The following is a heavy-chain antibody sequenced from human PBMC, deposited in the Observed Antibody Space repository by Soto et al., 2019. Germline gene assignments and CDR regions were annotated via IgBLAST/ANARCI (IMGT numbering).Heavy chain of an antibody. J-gene: IGHJ6*02. CDR3: AKLNDYGDYYYYYCGMDV. V-gene: IGHV3-30*18. CDR1: GFTFSSYG. Sequence: QVQLVESGGGVVQPGRSLRLSCAASGFTFSSYGMHWVRQAPGKGLEWVAVISYDGSNKYYADSVKGRFTISRDNSKNTLYLQMNSLRAEDTAVYYCAKLNDYGDYYYYYCGMDVWGQGTTVTVSS. D-gene: IGHD4-17*01. CDR2: ISYDGSNK.